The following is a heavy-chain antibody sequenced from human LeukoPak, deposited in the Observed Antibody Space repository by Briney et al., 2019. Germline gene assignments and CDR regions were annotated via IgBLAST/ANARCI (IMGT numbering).Heavy chain of an antibody. D-gene: IGHD5-12*01. Sequence: SETLSLTCTVSGGSISSSSYYWGWIRQPPGKGLEWIGSIYYSGSTYYNPSLKSRVTISVDTSKNQSSLKLSSVTAADTAVYYCARDGYSGYDYRQNWFDPWGQGTLVTVSS. V-gene: IGHV4-39*07. CDR2: IYYSGST. J-gene: IGHJ5*02. CDR1: GGSISSSSYY. CDR3: ARDGYSGYDYRQNWFDP.